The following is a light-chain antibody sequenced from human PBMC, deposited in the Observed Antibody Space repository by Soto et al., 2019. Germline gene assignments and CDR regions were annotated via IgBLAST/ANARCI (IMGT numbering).Light chain of an antibody. CDR3: QAYNNWPPLYT. J-gene: IGKJ2*01. CDR1: QSVSSN. V-gene: IGKV3-15*01. Sequence: EIVMPQSPATLSVSPGERATFSCRAIQSVSSNFAWYQQSPGQAPRLLINGASTRATGIPARFSGSGSGTEFSLTISRLHSEDFAVCYLQAYNNWPPLYTLGQGTKLEIK. CDR2: GAS.